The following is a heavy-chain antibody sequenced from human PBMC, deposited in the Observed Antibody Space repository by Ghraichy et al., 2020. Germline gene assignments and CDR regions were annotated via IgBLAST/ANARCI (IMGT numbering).Heavy chain of an antibody. CDR2: MYYSGST. J-gene: IGHJ4*01. CDR1: GGSISSSSYY. V-gene: IGHV4-39*01. D-gene: IGHD6-13*01. CDR3: ARQVLAAAGQEYDY. Sequence: SETLSLTCTVSGGSISSSSYYWGWIRQPPGKGLEWIGSMYYSGSTYYNPSLKSRVTISVDTSKSQFSLKLISVTAAGPAVYYCARQVLAAAGQEYDYWGHGTRVTVS.